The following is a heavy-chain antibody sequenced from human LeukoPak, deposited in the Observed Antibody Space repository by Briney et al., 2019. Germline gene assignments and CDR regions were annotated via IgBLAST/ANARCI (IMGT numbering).Heavy chain of an antibody. CDR2: ISGNGGRT. J-gene: IGHJ4*02. CDR3: AKTDSSDYLFYFDY. V-gene: IGHV3-23*01. CDR1: GFIVSDHY. D-gene: IGHD3-22*01. Sequence: GGSLRLSCAASGFIVSDHYMGWVRQAPGKGLDWVSAISGNGGRTYYADSGKGRFTISRVNSKNTLYLQMNSLRAEDTAVYYCAKTDSSDYLFYFDYWGRGTLVTVPS.